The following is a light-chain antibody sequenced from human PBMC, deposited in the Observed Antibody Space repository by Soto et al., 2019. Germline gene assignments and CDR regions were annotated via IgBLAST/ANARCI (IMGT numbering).Light chain of an antibody. Sequence: EILLTQSPGTLSLSPGERATLSCRASQSVSPSSLAWYQQRPGQSPRLLIYGASSRATGIPDRFSGRGSGTDFTLIISRLEPEDFPVYYCQQFAGSFGGGTKVEIK. J-gene: IGKJ4*02. CDR1: QSVSPSS. CDR3: QQFAGS. CDR2: GAS. V-gene: IGKV3-20*01.